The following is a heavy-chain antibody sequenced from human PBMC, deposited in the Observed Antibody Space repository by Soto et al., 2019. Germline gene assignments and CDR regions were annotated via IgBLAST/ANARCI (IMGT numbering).Heavy chain of an antibody. Sequence: SETLSLTCVVSNFSISSGYYWGWIRQSPGKGLEWIASIYRSGTTSYNPSLKSRVTISVDPSKNQFSLMLTAVTAADTAVYCCARTHSGSYYSVFNYWGRGSLVTVSS. CDR2: IYRSGTT. CDR3: ARTHSGSYYSVFNY. J-gene: IGHJ4*02. D-gene: IGHD1-26*01. CDR1: NFSISSGYY. V-gene: IGHV4-38-2*01.